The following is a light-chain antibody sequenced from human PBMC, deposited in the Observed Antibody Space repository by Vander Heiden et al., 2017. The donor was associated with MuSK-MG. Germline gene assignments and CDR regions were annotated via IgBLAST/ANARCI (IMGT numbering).Light chain of an antibody. CDR2: AAS. CDR3: QRYDNTSPIT. CDR1: QSISSF. J-gene: IGKJ4*01. V-gene: IGKV1-39*01. Sequence: VTITCRASQSISSFLNWYQQKPGKAPKLLIYAASSLQSGVPSRFSGSGYGTDFTLTISSLQPVDFTAYFCQRYDNTSPITFGAGTKVEIK.